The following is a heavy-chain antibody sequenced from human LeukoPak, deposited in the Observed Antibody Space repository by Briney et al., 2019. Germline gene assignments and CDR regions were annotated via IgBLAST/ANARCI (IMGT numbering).Heavy chain of an antibody. J-gene: IGHJ4*02. V-gene: IGHV3-43D*03. D-gene: IGHD6-19*01. CDR2: ISWDGGST. CDR3: AKDSYVAVAGGGLDY. Sequence: PGGSLRLSCAASGFTFDGYAMHWVRQAPGKGLEWVSLISWDGGSTYYADSVKGRFTISRDNSKNSLYLQMNSLRAEDTALYYCAKDSYVAVAGGGLDYWGQGTLVTVSS. CDR1: GFTFDGYA.